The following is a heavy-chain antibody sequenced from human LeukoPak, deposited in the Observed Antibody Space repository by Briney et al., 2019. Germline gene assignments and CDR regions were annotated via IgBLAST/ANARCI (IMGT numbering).Heavy chain of an antibody. D-gene: IGHD1-26*01. CDR3: ARGTVLLWELVTD. CDR1: GFTFSSYW. CDR2: IKQDGSEK. J-gene: IGHJ4*02. Sequence: GGSLRLSCAASGFTFSSYWMSWVRQAPGKGLEWVANIKQDGSEKYYVDSVKGRFTISRDNAKNSLYLQMNSLRAEDTAVYYCARGTVLLWELVTDWGQGTPVTVSS. V-gene: IGHV3-7*01.